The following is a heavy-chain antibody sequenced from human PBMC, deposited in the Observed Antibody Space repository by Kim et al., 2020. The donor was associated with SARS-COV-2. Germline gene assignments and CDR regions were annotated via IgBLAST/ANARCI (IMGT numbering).Heavy chain of an antibody. J-gene: IGHJ4*02. CDR2: IYYSGTT. CDR3: ARHLGVRLLQLVPYYFDY. D-gene: IGHD6-6*01. CDR1: GGSISSDTFY. Sequence: SETLSLTCAVSGGSISSDTFYWGWIRQPPGKGLEWIASIYYSGTTYYNPTLKSRVTISVDTSQSQLSLKLSSVTAADSAVYYCARHLGVRLLQLVPYYFDYWGPGTLVTVSS. V-gene: IGHV4-39*01.